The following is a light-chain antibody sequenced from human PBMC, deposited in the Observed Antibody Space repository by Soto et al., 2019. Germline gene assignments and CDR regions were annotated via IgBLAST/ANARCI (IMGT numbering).Light chain of an antibody. CDR2: EVS. CDR1: SSDVGGYNL. J-gene: IGLJ1*01. V-gene: IGLV2-14*01. CDR3: TSYMDSGTLV. Sequence: QSALTQPASVSGSPGQSITISCTGASSDVGGYNLVSWYQQYPGKAPKLMIYEVSNRPSGVSNRFSGSKSGNTASLTISGIQAEDEAHYHCTSYMDSGTLVFGTGTKATV.